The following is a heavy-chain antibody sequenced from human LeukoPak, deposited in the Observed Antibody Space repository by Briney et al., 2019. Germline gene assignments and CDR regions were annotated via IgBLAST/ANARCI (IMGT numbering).Heavy chain of an antibody. CDR3: ARRQGYGNIDY. J-gene: IGHJ4*02. V-gene: IGHV3-23*01. Sequence: PGGSLRLSCAASGFTFSSYTMNWVRQAPGKGLEWVSTISGSGGSTHYADSVKGRFTISRDNSKNTLYLQMNSPRAEDTAVYYCARRQGYGNIDYWGQGTLVTVSS. CDR2: ISGSGGST. CDR1: GFTFSSYT. D-gene: IGHD2/OR15-2a*01.